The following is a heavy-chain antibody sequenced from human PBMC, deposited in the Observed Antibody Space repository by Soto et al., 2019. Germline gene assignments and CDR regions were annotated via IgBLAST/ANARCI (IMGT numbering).Heavy chain of an antibody. CDR1: YLSIRSYY. CDR3: ARDLSGYDPFDY. J-gene: IGHJ4*02. V-gene: IGHV4-59*01. Sequence: SETLAHTCTVSYLSIRSYYWSWIRQPPGKGLEWIGYIYYSGSTNYNPSLKSRVTISVDTSKNQFSLKLSSVTAADTAVYYCARDLSGYDPFDYWGQGTLVTVS. D-gene: IGHD5-12*01. CDR2: IYYSGST.